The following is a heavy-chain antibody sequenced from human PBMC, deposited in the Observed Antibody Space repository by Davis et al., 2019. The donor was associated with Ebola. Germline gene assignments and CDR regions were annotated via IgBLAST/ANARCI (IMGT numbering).Heavy chain of an antibody. Sequence: GESLKISCEASGFSFTNYAMNWVRQGPGQGLEWVSGISGAGYNTYHADSVKGRFTISRDNSKKTVDLQMNSLRADDTAIYYCAKTRRLYFYYGMDVWGQGTTVTVSS. CDR1: GFSFTNYA. V-gene: IGHV3-23*01. CDR2: ISGAGYNT. CDR3: AKTRRLYFYYGMDV. J-gene: IGHJ6*02.